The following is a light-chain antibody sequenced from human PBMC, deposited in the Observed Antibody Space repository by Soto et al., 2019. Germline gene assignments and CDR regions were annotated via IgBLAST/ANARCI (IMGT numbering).Light chain of an antibody. Sequence: QSVLTQPPSVSGAPGQRVTISCTGSSSNIGAGYGVHWYQQLPGTAPKLLIYGNSNRPSGVPDRFSGSKSGTSASLAITGLQAEYEAEYYCQSYDSSLSGSVFGGGTKLTVL. CDR1: SSNIGAGYG. J-gene: IGLJ3*02. CDR2: GNS. CDR3: QSYDSSLSGSV. V-gene: IGLV1-40*01.